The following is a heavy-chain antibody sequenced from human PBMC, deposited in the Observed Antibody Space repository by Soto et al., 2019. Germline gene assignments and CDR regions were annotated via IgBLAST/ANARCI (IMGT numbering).Heavy chain of an antibody. D-gene: IGHD2-15*01. CDR3: ARLTYCSGGSCYDPDAFDI. V-gene: IGHV3-21*01. CDR2: ITSTGTYI. CDR1: GFTFSGYT. Sequence: EEQLVESGGGLVKPGGSLRLSCAASGFTFSGYTMNWVRQPPGKGLEWVSSITSTGTYIYYADSVKGRFAISRDNAKNSLYLQMNSLRAEYTAVYYCARLTYCSGGSCYDPDAFDIWGQGTMVTVSA. J-gene: IGHJ3*02.